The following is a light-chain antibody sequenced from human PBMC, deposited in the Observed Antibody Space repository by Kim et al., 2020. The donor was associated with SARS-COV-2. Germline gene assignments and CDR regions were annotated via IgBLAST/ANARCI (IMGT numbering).Light chain of an antibody. Sequence: QSVPVSCTGTSSDVGGYNYVSWYQQYPGKAPKLIIYEVSKRPSGVPDRFSGSKSDNTASLTVSGLQAEDEADYFCSSYGGTNNYYVFGTGTKVTVL. CDR2: EVS. J-gene: IGLJ1*01. CDR1: SSDVGGYNY. V-gene: IGLV2-8*01. CDR3: SSYGGTNNYYV.